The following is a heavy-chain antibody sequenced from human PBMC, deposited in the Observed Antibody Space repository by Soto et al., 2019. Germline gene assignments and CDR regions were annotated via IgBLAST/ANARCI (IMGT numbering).Heavy chain of an antibody. CDR2: ISGSGGST. CDR3: AKEATYSGYDF. Sequence: GGSLRLSCAASGFTFSTYALSWVRQAPGKGLEWVSAISGSGGSTYYADPAKGRFTISRDNSKNTLFVQMNSLRSEDTAVYYCAKEATYSGYDFWGQGTLVTVSS. J-gene: IGHJ4*02. D-gene: IGHD5-12*01. V-gene: IGHV3-23*01. CDR1: GFTFSTYA.